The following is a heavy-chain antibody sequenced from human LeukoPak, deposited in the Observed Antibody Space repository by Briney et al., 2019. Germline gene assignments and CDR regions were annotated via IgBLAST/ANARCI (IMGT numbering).Heavy chain of an antibody. CDR2: ISSSGSTI. Sequence: GGSRRLSCAASGFTFSDYYMSWIRQAPGKGLEWVSYISSSGSTIYYADSVKGRFTISRDNAKNSLYLQMNSLRAEDTAVYYCARIGSGIVVVPAAMTYGMDVWGQGTTVTVSS. CDR3: ARIGSGIVVVPAAMTYGMDV. CDR1: GFTFSDYY. V-gene: IGHV3-11*04. D-gene: IGHD2-2*01. J-gene: IGHJ6*02.